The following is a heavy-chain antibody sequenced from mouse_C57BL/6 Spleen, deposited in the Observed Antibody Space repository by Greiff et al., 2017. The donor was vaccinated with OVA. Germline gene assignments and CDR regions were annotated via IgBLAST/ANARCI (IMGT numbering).Heavy chain of an antibody. V-gene: IGHV5-4*03. CDR2: ISDGGSYT. CDR3: ARVGSYGSSYYFDY. Sequence: EVKVVESGGGLVKPGGSLKLSCAASGFTFSSYAMSWVRQTPEKRLEWVATISDGGSYTYYPDNVKGRFTIYRDNAKNNLYRQMSHLKSEDTAMYYCARVGSYGSSYYFDYWGQGTTLTVSS. CDR1: GFTFSSYA. D-gene: IGHD1-1*01. J-gene: IGHJ2*01.